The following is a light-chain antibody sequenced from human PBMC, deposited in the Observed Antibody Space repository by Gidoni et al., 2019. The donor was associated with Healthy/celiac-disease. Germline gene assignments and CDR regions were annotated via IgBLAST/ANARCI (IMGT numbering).Light chain of an antibody. Sequence: IVLTQSPGTLSLSPGERATLSCRASQSVSSSYLAWYQQQPGQAPRLLIYGASSRATGIPEMFSGSGSGTDFTLTISRLEPEDFAVYYCQQYGSSQTFGQGTKVEIK. J-gene: IGKJ1*01. CDR3: QQYGSSQT. CDR2: GAS. CDR1: QSVSSSY. V-gene: IGKV3-20*01.